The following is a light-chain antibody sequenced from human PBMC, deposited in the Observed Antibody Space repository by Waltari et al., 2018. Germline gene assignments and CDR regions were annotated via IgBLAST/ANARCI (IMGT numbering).Light chain of an antibody. Sequence: SCRASQCVGKSLAWYQQKPGQAPRLLIYDASSRATGIPDRFSGSGSGTDFSLTISRLEPEDFSVYYCQHYVTLPATFGQGTKVEV. CDR3: QHYVTLPAT. V-gene: IGKV3-20*01. CDR2: DAS. J-gene: IGKJ1*01. CDR1: QCVGKS.